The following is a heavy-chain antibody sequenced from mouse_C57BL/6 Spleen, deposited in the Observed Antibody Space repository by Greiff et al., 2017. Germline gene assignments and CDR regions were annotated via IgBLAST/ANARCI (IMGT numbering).Heavy chain of an antibody. J-gene: IGHJ3*01. D-gene: IGHD2-2*01. CDR3: ARRVTTDWFAY. CDR1: GYTFTSYW. Sequence: VQLQQPGAELVKPGASVKLSCKASGYTFTSYWMQWVKQRPGQGLEWIGEIDPSDSYTNYNQKFKGKATLTVDTSSSTAYMQLSSLTSEDSAVYYCARRVTTDWFAYRGQGTLVTVSA. CDR2: IDPSDSYT. V-gene: IGHV1-50*01.